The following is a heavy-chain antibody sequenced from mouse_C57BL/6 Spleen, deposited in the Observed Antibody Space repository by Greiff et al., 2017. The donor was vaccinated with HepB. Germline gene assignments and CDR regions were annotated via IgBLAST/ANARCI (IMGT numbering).Heavy chain of an antibody. J-gene: IGHJ4*01. V-gene: IGHV5-9-1*02. CDR3: TRGGSSGYVDYAMDY. CDR1: GFTFSSYA. CDR2: ISSGGDYI. D-gene: IGHD3-2*02. Sequence: EVQLVESGEGLVKPGGSLKLSCAASGFTFSSYAMSWVRQTPEKRLEWVAYISSGGDYIYYADTVKGRFTISRDNARNTLYLQMSSLKSEDTAMYYCTRGGSSGYVDYAMDYWGQGTSVTVSS.